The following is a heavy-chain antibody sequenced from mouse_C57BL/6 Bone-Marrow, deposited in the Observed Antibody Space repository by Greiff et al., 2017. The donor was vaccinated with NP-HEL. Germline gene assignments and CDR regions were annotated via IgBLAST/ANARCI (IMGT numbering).Heavy chain of an antibody. CDR2: IYPGDSDT. D-gene: IGHD4-1*01. J-gene: IGHJ4*01. CDR1: GYTFTSYW. Sequence: VQLKESGTVLARPGASVKMSCKTSGYTFTSYWMHWVKQRPGQGLEWIGAIYPGDSDTSYNQKFKGKAKLTADKSSSTAYMELSSLTNEDSAVYYCTSGNYYDAIAYWGQGTSVTVSS. V-gene: IGHV1-5*01. CDR3: TSGNYYDAIAY.